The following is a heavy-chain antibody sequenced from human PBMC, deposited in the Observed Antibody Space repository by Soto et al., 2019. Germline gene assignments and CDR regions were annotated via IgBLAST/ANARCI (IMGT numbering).Heavy chain of an antibody. Sequence: GGSLRLSCAASGFTFSSYSMNWVRQAPGKGLEWVSYISSSSSTIYYADSVKGRFTISRDNAKNSLYLQMNSLRDEDTAVYYCASCPWSFPLFYGMDVWGQGTTVTVSS. D-gene: IGHD3-10*01. CDR1: GFTFSSYS. CDR2: ISSSSSTI. J-gene: IGHJ6*02. V-gene: IGHV3-48*02. CDR3: ASCPWSFPLFYGMDV.